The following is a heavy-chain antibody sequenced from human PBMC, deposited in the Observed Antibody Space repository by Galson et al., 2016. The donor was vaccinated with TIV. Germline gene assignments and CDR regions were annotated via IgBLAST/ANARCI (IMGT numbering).Heavy chain of an antibody. J-gene: IGHJ6*02. CDR1: GFSLSTTKVG. CDR2: IYWDDDK. CDR3: THLPNMFYYGMAV. Sequence: PALVKPTQTLTLTCTFSGFSLSTTKVGVAWVRQPPGEALEWLALIYWDDDKRYSPSLRSRLAIPKDTSKNQVVLIMTNMDPVDTATYYCTHLPNMFYYGMAVWGQGTTVTVSS. V-gene: IGHV2-5*02. D-gene: IGHD3-10*02.